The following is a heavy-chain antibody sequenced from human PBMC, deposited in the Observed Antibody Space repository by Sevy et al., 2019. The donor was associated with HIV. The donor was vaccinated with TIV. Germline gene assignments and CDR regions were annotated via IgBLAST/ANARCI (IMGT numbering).Heavy chain of an antibody. Sequence: ASVKVSCKTSGYTFNNYGISWVREAPGQGLEWMGWISVYGETNYAQKVQDRLTVTTDTSKATAYMELRSLRSDDTAVYYCARGLYFDFGAYWGQGTLVTVSS. J-gene: IGHJ4*02. CDR1: GYTFNNYG. V-gene: IGHV1-18*01. CDR2: ISVYGET. D-gene: IGHD3-10*01. CDR3: ARGLYFDFGAY.